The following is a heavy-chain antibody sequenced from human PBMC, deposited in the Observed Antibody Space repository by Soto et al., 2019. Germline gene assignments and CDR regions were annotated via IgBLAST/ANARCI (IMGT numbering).Heavy chain of an antibody. D-gene: IGHD3-10*01. J-gene: IGHJ5*02. CDR3: ARDSSSSSPRRWFGELSRFDP. V-gene: IGHV3-30-3*01. CDR1: GFTFSSYA. Sequence: PGGSLRLSCAASGFTFSSYAMHWVRQAPGKGLEWGAVISYDGSNKYYADSVKGRFTISRDNSKNTLYLQMNSLRAEDTAVYYCARDSSSSSPRRWFGELSRFDPWGQGT. CDR2: ISYDGSNK.